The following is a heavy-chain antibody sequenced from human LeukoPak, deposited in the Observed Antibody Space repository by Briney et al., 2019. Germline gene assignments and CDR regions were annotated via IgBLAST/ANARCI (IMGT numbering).Heavy chain of an antibody. CDR1: GFTFSSYE. D-gene: IGHD5-24*01. J-gene: IGHJ3*01. V-gene: IGHV3-48*03. CDR2: ISSSGSTI. Sequence: PGGSLRLSCAASGFTFSSYEMNWVRQAPGRGLEWVSYISSSGSTIYYADSVKGRFTISRDNAKNSLYLQMNSLRGEDTAVYYCARDNSERWQYPHFFHVWGQGTMVTVSS. CDR3: ARDNSERWQYPHFFHV.